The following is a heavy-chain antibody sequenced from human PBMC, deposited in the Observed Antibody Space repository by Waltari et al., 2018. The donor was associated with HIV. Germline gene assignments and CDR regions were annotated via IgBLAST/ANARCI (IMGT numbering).Heavy chain of an antibody. CDR1: GFTFDDYA. Sequence: EVQLVESGGGLVQTGRSLRLSCAASGFTFDDYAMHWVRQAPGKGLEWVSGISWNSGSIGYVDSVKGRFTISRDNAKNSLYLQMNSLRAEDTALYYCAKDASFGVVPPYFDYWGQGTLVTVSS. J-gene: IGHJ4*02. D-gene: IGHD3-3*01. CDR3: AKDASFGVVPPYFDY. CDR2: ISWNSGSI. V-gene: IGHV3-9*01.